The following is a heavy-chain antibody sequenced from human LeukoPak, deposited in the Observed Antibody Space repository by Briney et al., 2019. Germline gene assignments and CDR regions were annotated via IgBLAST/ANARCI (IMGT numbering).Heavy chain of an antibody. Sequence: GGSLRLSCAASGINFRTSGMHWVRQAPGKGLEWVTFIQNDGSDKYYAASVKGRFTISRDNSKNTVYLHMNSLRADDTALYYCAREGGRAASGRFDDWGQGTLVTVSS. D-gene: IGHD6-13*01. CDR1: GINFRTSG. J-gene: IGHJ4*02. CDR2: IQNDGSDK. CDR3: AREGGRAASGRFDD. V-gene: IGHV3-30*02.